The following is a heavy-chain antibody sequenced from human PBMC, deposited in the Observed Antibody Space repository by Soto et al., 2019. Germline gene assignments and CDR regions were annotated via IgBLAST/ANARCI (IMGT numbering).Heavy chain of an antibody. J-gene: IGHJ6*03. V-gene: IGHV3-33*01. CDR3: AREERITIFGVVTNYYMDV. CDR1: GFTFSSYG. CDR2: IWYDGSNK. D-gene: IGHD3-3*01. Sequence: GGSLRLSCAASGFTFSSYGMHWVRQAPGKGLEWVAVIWYDGSNKYYADSVKGRFTISRDNSKNTLYLQMNSLRAEDTAVYYCAREERITIFGVVTNYYMDVWGKGTTVTVSS.